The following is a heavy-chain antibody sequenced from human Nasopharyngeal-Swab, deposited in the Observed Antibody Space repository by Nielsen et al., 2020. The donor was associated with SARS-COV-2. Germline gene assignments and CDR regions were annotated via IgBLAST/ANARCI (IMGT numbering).Heavy chain of an antibody. J-gene: IGHJ4*02. V-gene: IGHV3-21*01. D-gene: IGHD3-3*01. CDR3: AKGYYDFWSGHY. CDR2: ISSSSSYI. Sequence: VRQAPGKGLEWVSSISSSSSYIYNADSVKGRFTISRDNAKNSLYLQMNSLRAEDTAVYYCAKGYYDFWSGHYWGQGTLVTVSS.